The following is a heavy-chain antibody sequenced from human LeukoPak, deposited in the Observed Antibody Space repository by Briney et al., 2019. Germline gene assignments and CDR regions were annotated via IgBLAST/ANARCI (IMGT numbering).Heavy chain of an antibody. CDR2: IYHSGTT. V-gene: IGHV4-4*02. Sequence: PSGTLSLTCAVSGGSISSSDWWTWVSQPPGKGLEWIGEIYHSGTTHSSPSLKSRVTLSLDKSKNQFSLKLSSVTAADTAVYYCARLTMTTVTTGAFHFWGQGTMVTVSS. J-gene: IGHJ3*01. CDR1: GGSISSSDW. D-gene: IGHD4-17*01. CDR3: ARLTMTTVTTGAFHF.